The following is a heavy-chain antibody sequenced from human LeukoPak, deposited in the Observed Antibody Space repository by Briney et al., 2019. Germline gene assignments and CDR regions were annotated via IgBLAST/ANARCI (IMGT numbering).Heavy chain of an antibody. CDR3: ARDPDY. CDR1: GASISSNQ. CDR2: IYYSGST. J-gene: IGHJ4*02. V-gene: IGHV4-59*01. Sequence: SETLSLTCTVSGASISSNQWSWIRQPPGKGLEWIGCIYYSGSTNYNPSLKSRVTISVDTSKNQFSLKLSSVSAADTAVYYCARDPDYWGQGTLVAVSS.